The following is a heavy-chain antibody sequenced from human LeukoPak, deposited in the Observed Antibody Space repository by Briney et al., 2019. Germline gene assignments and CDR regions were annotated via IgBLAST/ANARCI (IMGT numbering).Heavy chain of an antibody. CDR3: AREGREYSGSGSYYYYYGMDV. CDR1: GGSISSYY. Sequence: SETLSLTCTVSGGSISSYYWSWIRQPAGKGLEWIGRIYTSGSTNYNPSLKSRVTMSVDTSKNQFSLKLSSVTAADTAVYYCAREGREYSGSGSYYYYYGMDVRGQGTTVTVSS. CDR2: IYTSGST. D-gene: IGHD3-10*01. V-gene: IGHV4-4*07. J-gene: IGHJ6*02.